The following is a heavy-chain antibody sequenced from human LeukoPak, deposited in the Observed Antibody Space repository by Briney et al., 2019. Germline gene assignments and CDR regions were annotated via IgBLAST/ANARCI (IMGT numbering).Heavy chain of an antibody. CDR2: IYYSGST. CDR1: GGSISRYY. Sequence: PSETLSLTCTVSGGSISRYYWSWIRQPPGKGLEWIGYIYYSGSTNYNPSLKSRVTISVDTSKNQFSLKLSSVTAADTAVYYCARGEKYSSSWSVGWFDPWGQGTLVTVSS. CDR3: ARGEKYSSSWSVGWFDP. D-gene: IGHD6-13*01. J-gene: IGHJ5*02. V-gene: IGHV4-59*01.